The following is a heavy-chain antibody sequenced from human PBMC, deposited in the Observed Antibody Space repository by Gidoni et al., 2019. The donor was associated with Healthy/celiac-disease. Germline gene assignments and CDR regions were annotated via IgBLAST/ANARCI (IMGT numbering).Heavy chain of an antibody. CDR2: ISSSSSYI. V-gene: IGHV3-21*01. CDR3: ARGAMVQGVIGWRPFDY. D-gene: IGHD3-10*01. J-gene: IGHJ4*02. Sequence: EVQLVESGGGLVKPGGSLKLPCAASGFTFSSYSMNWVRQAPGKGLEWVSSISSSSSYIYYADSVKGRFTISRDNAKNSLYLQMNSLRAEDTAVYYCARGAMVQGVIGWRPFDYWGQGTLVTVSS. CDR1: GFTFSSYS.